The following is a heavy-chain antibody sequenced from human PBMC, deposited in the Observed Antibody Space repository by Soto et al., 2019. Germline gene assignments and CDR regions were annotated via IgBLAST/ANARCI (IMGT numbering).Heavy chain of an antibody. D-gene: IGHD3-3*01. V-gene: IGHV4-4*07. Sequence: SETLSLTCAVSGDSITSIYHWAWIRQPAGKGLEWIGRIYSSGNTKYNPSLQSRVTMSLDTSNNQFSLRLTSVTAADTAVYYCARGQRFSDWFDPWGQGTLVTVYS. CDR1: GDSITSIYH. CDR2: IYSSGNT. CDR3: ARGQRFSDWFDP. J-gene: IGHJ5*02.